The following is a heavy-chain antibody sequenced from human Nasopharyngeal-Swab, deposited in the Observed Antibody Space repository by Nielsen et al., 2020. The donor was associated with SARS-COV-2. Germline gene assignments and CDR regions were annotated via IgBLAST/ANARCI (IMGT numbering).Heavy chain of an antibody. CDR3: ARAAAGTYRNWFDP. D-gene: IGHD6-13*01. Sequence: VCQAPGKGLEWVAVISYDGSNKYYADSVKGRFTISRDNSKNTLYLQMNSLRAEDTAVYYCARAAAGTYRNWFDPWGQGTLVTVSS. V-gene: IGHV3-30-3*01. J-gene: IGHJ5*02. CDR2: ISYDGSNK.